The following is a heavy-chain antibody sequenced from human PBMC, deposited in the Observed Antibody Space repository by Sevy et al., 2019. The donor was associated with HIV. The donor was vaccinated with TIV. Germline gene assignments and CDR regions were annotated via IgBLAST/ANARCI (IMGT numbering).Heavy chain of an antibody. V-gene: IGHV4-30-2*01. J-gene: IGHJ4*02. CDR2: LYHSGST. D-gene: IGHD2-15*01. Sequence: SETLSLTCAVSGGSLSSGAYSWSWIRQPPGKGLEWIGCLYHSGSTYYNPSLKSRVTISVDRSKNQFSLKLSSVTAADTAVYYCARVSGNSEWGYYFDSWGQGTLVIVSS. CDR1: GGSLSSGAYS. CDR3: ARVSGNSEWGYYFDS.